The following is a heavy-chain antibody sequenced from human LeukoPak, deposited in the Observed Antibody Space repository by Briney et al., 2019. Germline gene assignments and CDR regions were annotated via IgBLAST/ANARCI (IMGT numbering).Heavy chain of an antibody. V-gene: IGHV3-7*04. Sequence: GGSLRLSCAASGFTFSSYWMTCVRQAPGKGLEWVANIKQNGGEKYYVDSVKGRFTISRDNAKNSLYLQMNSLRAEDTALYYCARVRGGYYFDYWGQGTLVTVSS. CDR2: IKQNGGEK. J-gene: IGHJ4*02. CDR1: GFTFSSYW. D-gene: IGHD3-10*01. CDR3: ARVRGGYYFDY.